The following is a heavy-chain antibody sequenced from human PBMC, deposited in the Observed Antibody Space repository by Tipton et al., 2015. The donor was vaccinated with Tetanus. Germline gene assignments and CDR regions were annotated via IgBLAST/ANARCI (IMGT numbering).Heavy chain of an antibody. Sequence: QLVQSGAELKKPGESLKISCKVSGHNSRSYWISWVRQAPGQGLEWMGGIFPQFGTSNYAPKFQDRVTMTADTSTGTVYMDLRSLRSDDTAVYYCVRPDRYCSGGSCYLALDSWGQGTLITISS. D-gene: IGHD2-15*01. CDR1: GHNSRSYW. CDR3: VRPDRYCSGGSCYLALDS. CDR2: IFPQFGTS. V-gene: IGHV1-69*06. J-gene: IGHJ5*01.